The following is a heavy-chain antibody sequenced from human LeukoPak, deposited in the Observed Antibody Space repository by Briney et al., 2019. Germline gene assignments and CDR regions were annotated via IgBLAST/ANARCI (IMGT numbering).Heavy chain of an antibody. D-gene: IGHD6-19*01. J-gene: IGHJ4*02. Sequence: PSETLSLTSTVSGGSINNYYCTWIRQPPGKGLECIGYIYYDGSTNYNPSLNSRVTISVDTSKNQFSLRLSSVTAADTAVYYCARRSDSGWNYFDYWGQGTLVTVSS. CDR1: GGSINNYY. CDR2: IYYDGST. CDR3: ARRSDSGWNYFDY. V-gene: IGHV4-59*08.